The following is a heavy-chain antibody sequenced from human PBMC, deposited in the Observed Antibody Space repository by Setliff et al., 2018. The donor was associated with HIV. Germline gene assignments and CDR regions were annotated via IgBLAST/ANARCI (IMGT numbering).Heavy chain of an antibody. D-gene: IGHD3-22*01. CDR3: ARQRYDSSCYDLLFYYYYIDV. J-gene: IGHJ6*03. Sequence: LSLTCTVSGGSISSYYWSWIRQRPGKGLEWIGYIYYSADTNYNASLKSRVTISVDTSKNQFSLKLSSVTAADTAVYYCARQRYDSSCYDLLFYYYYIDVWGEATTVIFS. CDR1: GGSISSYY. V-gene: IGHV4-59*08. CDR2: IYYSADT.